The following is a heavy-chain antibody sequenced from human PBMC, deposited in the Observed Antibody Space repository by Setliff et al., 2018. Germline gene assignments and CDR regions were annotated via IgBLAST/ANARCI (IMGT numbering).Heavy chain of an antibody. CDR2: ISGRGGST. CDR1: GFTFNTYS. D-gene: IGHD3-3*01. CDR3: AKSPHDFWSGRVFFDY. J-gene: IGHJ4*01. Sequence: GGSLRLSCVTSGFTFNTYSMSWVRQAPGEGLQWVSTISGRGGSTFYADSVRGRFTISRDKIKSTLYLQMNSLRVEDTAMYYCAKSPHDFWSGRVFFDYWGQGMLVTVSS. V-gene: IGHV3-23*01.